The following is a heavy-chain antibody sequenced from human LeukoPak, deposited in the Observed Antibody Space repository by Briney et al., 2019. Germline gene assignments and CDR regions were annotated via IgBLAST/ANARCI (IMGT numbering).Heavy chain of an antibody. CDR2: INSSRRTI. V-gene: IGHV3-11*01. CDR3: ARESSSFGLFTVGFDY. J-gene: IGHJ4*02. CDR1: GFTFSDYY. D-gene: IGHD3-22*01. Sequence: PGGSLRLSCAAYGFTFSDYYMSWIRQAPGEGLEWVSYINSSRRTIYYGDSVKGRFTIPRDNAKNSLYLQMNSLRAEDTAVYYCARESSSFGLFTVGFDYWGQGTLVTVSS.